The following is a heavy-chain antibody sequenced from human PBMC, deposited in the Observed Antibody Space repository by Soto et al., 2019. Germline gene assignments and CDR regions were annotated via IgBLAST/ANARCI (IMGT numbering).Heavy chain of an antibody. Sequence: QLQLQESGPGLVKPSQTLSLTCAVSGGSLRSATYYWSWIRQHPGKGLEWIGYFYHSGSTYYKPSFRSPVTISLDTSKNQFYLNLRSVTAADTAIYYCAREETGNDALDIWGQGTLVTVSS. CDR2: FYHSGST. J-gene: IGHJ3*02. D-gene: IGHD1-1*01. CDR1: GGSLRSATYY. CDR3: AREETGNDALDI. V-gene: IGHV4-31*11.